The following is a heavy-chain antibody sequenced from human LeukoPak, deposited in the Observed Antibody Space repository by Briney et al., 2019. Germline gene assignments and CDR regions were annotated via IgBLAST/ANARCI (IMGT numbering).Heavy chain of an antibody. CDR2: IYHRGSP. J-gene: IGHJ4*02. D-gene: IGHD2/OR15-2a*01. Sequence: PSGTLSLTCAVSGGSVSSNNWWTWVRQPPGKGLEWIGEIYHRGSPNYNPSLKSRVTISVDKSKNQFSLKLSSVTAADTAVYYCARVDPQSHNSALDYWGQGTLVTVSS. CDR1: GGSVSSNNW. CDR3: ARVDPQSHNSALDY. V-gene: IGHV4-4*02.